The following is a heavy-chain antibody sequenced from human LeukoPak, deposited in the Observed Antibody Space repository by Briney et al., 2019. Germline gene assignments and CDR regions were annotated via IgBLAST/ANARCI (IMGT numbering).Heavy chain of an antibody. CDR3: ADIGSGYGPFDY. Sequence: GGALRLSCAASGFTVSSNYMSWVRQAPGKGLEWVSVIYSGGSTYYADSVKGRFTISRDNSKNTLYLQMNSLRAEDTAVYYCADIGSGYGPFDYWGQGTLVTVSS. J-gene: IGHJ4*02. CDR2: IYSGGST. D-gene: IGHD5-12*01. V-gene: IGHV3-53*05. CDR1: GFTVSSNY.